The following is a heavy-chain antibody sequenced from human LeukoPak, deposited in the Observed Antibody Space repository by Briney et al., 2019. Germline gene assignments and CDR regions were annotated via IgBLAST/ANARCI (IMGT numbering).Heavy chain of an antibody. CDR1: GFTFDDYG. CDR3: AKDRVRGSYPNWFDP. D-gene: IGHD3-16*01. V-gene: IGHV3-20*04. CDR2: INWNGGST. Sequence: GGSLRLSCAASGFTFDDYGMSWVRQAPGKGLEWVSGINWNGGSTGYVDSVKGRFTISRDNAKNSLYLQMNSLRAEDTAVYYCAKDRVRGSYPNWFDPWGQGTLVTVSS. J-gene: IGHJ5*02.